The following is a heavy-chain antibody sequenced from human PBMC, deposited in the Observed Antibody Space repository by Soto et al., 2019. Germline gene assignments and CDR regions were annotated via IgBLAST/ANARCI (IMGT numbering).Heavy chain of an antibody. CDR1: NGSIRTSIYY. CDR3: ARNWNLALFPSACFDS. Sequence: SETLSLTCTVSNGSIRTSIYYWAWIRQPPGKGLEWSGTVYYTVTTYYNPSLQSRVTISIDTSKNHFSLNLNSVTVADTAVYYCARNWNLALFPSACFDSWGQGTLVTVSS. D-gene: IGHD1-1*01. J-gene: IGHJ4*02. CDR2: VYYTVTT. V-gene: IGHV4-39*02.